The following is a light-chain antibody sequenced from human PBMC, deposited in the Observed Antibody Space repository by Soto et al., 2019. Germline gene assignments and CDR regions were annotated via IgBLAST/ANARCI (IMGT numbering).Light chain of an antibody. J-gene: IGKJ3*01. CDR2: ATS. CDR3: QQTHSLPLS. V-gene: IGKV1-12*01. CDR1: QGVGGW. Sequence: IPMTQSPSSVSASVGDRVTMTCRASQGVGGWLAWYQQKPGKVPKLLIYATSSLHSGVPSRFSGSGSGTDFTLSISSLHPEDFATYYCQQTHSLPLSFGPGTKVDIK.